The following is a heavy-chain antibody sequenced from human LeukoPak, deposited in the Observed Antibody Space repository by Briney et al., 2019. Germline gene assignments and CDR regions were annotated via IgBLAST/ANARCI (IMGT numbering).Heavy chain of an antibody. V-gene: IGHV4-39*07. CDR3: VRDPVGPAARDY. CDR1: GGSISSSRYY. CDR2: IHYSGSS. J-gene: IGHJ4*02. Sequence: SETLSLTCTVSGGSISSSRYYWGWIRQPPGKGLEWIGSIHYSGSSYYNPSLKSRVTISVDTSKNQFSLKLSSVTAADTAVYYCVRDPVGPAARDYWGQGTLVTVSS. D-gene: IGHD2-2*01.